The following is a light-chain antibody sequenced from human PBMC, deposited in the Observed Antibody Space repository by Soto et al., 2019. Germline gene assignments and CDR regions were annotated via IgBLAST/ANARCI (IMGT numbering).Light chain of an antibody. J-gene: IGKJ4*01. V-gene: IGKV4-1*01. CDR1: QSALSSSNNKNF. CDR2: WAS. Sequence: DIVMTQSPDSLAASLGERATINCKYSQSALSSSNNKNFLGWYRQRPGQPPKLLIYWASTRESGVPDRFTGSGSGTDFTLTISSLQAEDVAVYYCQQYYGAPLTFGGGTKVEIK. CDR3: QQYYGAPLT.